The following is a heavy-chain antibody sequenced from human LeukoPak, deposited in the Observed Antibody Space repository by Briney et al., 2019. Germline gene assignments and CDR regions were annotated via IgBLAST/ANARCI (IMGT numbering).Heavy chain of an antibody. Sequence: GESLKISCRCSGYSFINYYIGWVRQMPGKGLEWIGVTYPRGSDTSYNPSFKGQVIFSADKSATTVYLQWSRLQASDTAIYYCARQYSSGWFRHFDYWGQGTLITVSS. CDR2: TYPRGSDT. CDR3: ARQYSSGWFRHFDY. V-gene: IGHV5-51*01. J-gene: IGHJ4*02. CDR1: GYSFINYY. D-gene: IGHD3-22*01.